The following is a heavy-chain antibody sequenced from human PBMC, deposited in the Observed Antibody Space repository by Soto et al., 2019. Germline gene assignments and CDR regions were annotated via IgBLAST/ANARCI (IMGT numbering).Heavy chain of an antibody. V-gene: IGHV3-74*01. CDR2: INSDGTTI. Sequence: GGSLRLSCAASGFNFGPFWMHWVRQAQGKGLVWVSHINSDGTTIVYADSVKGRFTISRDNAKNSLYLQMNSLRAEDTAVYYCARTTYYYDSSGYNFDYWGQGTLVTVSS. CDR3: ARTTYYYDSSGYNFDY. J-gene: IGHJ4*02. D-gene: IGHD3-22*01. CDR1: GFNFGPFW.